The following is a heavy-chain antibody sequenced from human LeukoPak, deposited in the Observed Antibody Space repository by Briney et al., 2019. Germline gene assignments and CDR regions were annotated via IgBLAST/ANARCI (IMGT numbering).Heavy chain of an antibody. CDR2: INHSGST. J-gene: IGHJ4*02. Sequence: SETLSLTCAVYGGSFSGYYWSWIRQPPGKGLEWIGEINHSGSTNYNPSLKSRVTISVDTSKNQFSLKLSSVTAADTAVYYCARPLGVRYCSSTSCLPGYWGQGTLVTVSS. D-gene: IGHD2-2*01. CDR1: GGSFSGYY. V-gene: IGHV4-34*01. CDR3: ARPLGVRYCSSTSCLPGY.